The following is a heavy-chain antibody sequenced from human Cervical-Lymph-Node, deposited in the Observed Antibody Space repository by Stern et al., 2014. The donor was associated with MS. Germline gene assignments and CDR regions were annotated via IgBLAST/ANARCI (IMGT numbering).Heavy chain of an antibody. J-gene: IGHJ5*02. D-gene: IGHD2-21*01. Sequence: VQLVESGPGLVKPSQTLSLTCTVSGGSISSSGYYWSWIRQPAATGLEWIGRIHDSGSTYYNPSLKSRVTISMAPVNTKLLLNMTSVTAADTAVYYCATTRWGLFTWNWFDPWGQGTLVTVSS. CDR2: IHDSGST. V-gene: IGHV4-61*02. CDR1: GGSISSSGYY. CDR3: ATTRWGLFTWNWFDP.